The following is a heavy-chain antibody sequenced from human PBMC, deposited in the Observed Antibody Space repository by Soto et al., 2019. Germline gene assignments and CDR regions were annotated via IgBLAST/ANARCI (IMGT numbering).Heavy chain of an antibody. CDR1: GFTFSSYG. CDR3: AKEVLAYYDYVWGSYRTNWFDP. Sequence: GGSLRLSCAASGFTFSSYGMHWVRQAPGEGLEWVAVISYDGSNKYYADSVKGRFTISRDNSKNTLYLQMNSLRAEDTAVYYCAKEVLAYYDYVWGSYRTNWFDPWGQGTLVTVSS. V-gene: IGHV3-30*18. CDR2: ISYDGSNK. J-gene: IGHJ5*02. D-gene: IGHD3-16*02.